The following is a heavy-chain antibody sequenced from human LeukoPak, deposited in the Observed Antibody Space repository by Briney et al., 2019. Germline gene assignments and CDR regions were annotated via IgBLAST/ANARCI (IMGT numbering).Heavy chain of an antibody. CDR3: ARPAGALWEADKDHYYMDV. CDR1: GGTFSSYA. J-gene: IGHJ6*03. Sequence: ASVKVSCKASGGTFSSYAISWVRQAPGQGLEWMGGIIPIFGTANYAQKFQGRVTITTDESTSTAYMELSSLRSEDTAVYYCARPAGALWEADKDHYYMDVWGKGTTVTVSS. V-gene: IGHV1-69*05. D-gene: IGHD7-27*01. CDR2: IIPIFGTA.